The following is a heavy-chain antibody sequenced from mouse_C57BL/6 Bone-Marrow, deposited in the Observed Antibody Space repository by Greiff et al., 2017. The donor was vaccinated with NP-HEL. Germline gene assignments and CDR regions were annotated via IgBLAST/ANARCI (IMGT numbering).Heavy chain of an antibody. Sequence: EVQGVESGGGLVKPGGSLKLSCAASGFTFSDSGMHWVRPAPEKGLEWVAYISSGSSTIYYADTVKGRFTISRDNAKNTLFLQMTSLRSEDTAMYYCARRYRGLYYYAMDYWGQGTSVTVSS. V-gene: IGHV5-17*01. J-gene: IGHJ4*01. CDR3: ARRYRGLYYYAMDY. CDR2: ISSGSSTI. D-gene: IGHD2-12*01. CDR1: GFTFSDSG.